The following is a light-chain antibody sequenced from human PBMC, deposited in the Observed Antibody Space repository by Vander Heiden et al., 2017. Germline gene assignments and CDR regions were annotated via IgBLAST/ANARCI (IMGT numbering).Light chain of an antibody. CDR1: QSLLHSNGYNY. Sequence: ESVMTQSPRSLPVTPGEPASISCRSSQSLLHSNGYNYLDWYLQKPGQSPQLLIYLGSNRASGVPDRFSGSGSGTDFTLKISRVEAEDVGVYYCMQALQTPRTFGQGTKLEIK. CDR3: MQALQTPRT. V-gene: IGKV2-28*01. CDR2: LGS. J-gene: IGKJ2*01.